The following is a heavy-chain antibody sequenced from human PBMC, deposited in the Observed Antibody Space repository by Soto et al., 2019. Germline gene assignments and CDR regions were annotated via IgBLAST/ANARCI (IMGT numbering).Heavy chain of an antibody. Sequence: HPGGSLRLSCTGSGFTFGDYAVSWFRQAPGKGLEWVGFIRSKAYGGTPEYAASVKGRFTISRDDSKSVAYLQMNSLETEDTAVYYCTRNTVVIHYDSWGQGTLVTVSS. V-gene: IGHV3-49*03. J-gene: IGHJ4*02. CDR2: IRSKAYGGTP. D-gene: IGHD2-21*01. CDR1: GFTFGDYA. CDR3: TRNTVVIHYDS.